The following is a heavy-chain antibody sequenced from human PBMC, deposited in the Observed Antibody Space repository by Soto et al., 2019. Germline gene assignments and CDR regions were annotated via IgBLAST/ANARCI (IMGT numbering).Heavy chain of an antibody. J-gene: IGHJ6*02. D-gene: IGHD2-2*01. V-gene: IGHV3-48*03. CDR3: ARDHSPIVVVPAAMFYYGMDV. CDR2: ISSSGSTI. Sequence: EVQLVESGGGLVQPGGSLRLSCAASGFTFSSYEMNWVRQAPGKGLEWVSYISSSGSTIYYADSVKGRFTISRDNAKNSLYLQMNSLRAEDTAVYYCARDHSPIVVVPAAMFYYGMDVWGQGTTVTVSS. CDR1: GFTFSSYE.